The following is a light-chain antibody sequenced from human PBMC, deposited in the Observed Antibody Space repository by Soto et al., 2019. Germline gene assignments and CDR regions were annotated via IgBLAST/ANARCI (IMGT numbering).Light chain of an antibody. CDR1: QAIHSY. J-gene: IGKJ3*01. V-gene: IGKV1-39*01. CDR3: QQRET. CDR2: ATS. Sequence: DIQMTQSPCSLSASVGDRVTITCRASQAIHSYLNWYQQKPGKAPNLLIFATSTLQSGVPSRFSGSGSGTDFTLTISSLQPEDFATYYCQQRETFGPGTKVDIK.